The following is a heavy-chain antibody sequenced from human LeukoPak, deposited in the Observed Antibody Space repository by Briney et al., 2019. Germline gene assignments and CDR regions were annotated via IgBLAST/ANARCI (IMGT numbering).Heavy chain of an antibody. J-gene: IGHJ3*02. CDR1: GFTFSSYS. Sequence: GGSLRLSCAASGFTFSSYSTNWVRQAPGKGLEWVSSISSSSSYIYYADSVKGRFTISRDNAKNSLYLQMNSLRAEDTAVYYCASLNYDSSGCPGGAFDIWGQGTMVTVSS. CDR2: ISSSSSYI. D-gene: IGHD3-22*01. CDR3: ASLNYDSSGCPGGAFDI. V-gene: IGHV3-21*01.